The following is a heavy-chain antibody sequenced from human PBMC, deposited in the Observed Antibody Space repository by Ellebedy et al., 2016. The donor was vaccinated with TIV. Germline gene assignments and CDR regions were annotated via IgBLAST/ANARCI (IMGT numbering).Heavy chain of an antibody. CDR3: VKGRLGFRSSLDY. CDR1: GFTFDDYN. D-gene: IGHD1-26*01. CDR2: INWSGNRT. J-gene: IGHJ4*02. Sequence: GESLKISCAASGFTFDDYNMHWVRQGPGKGLEWVSLINWSGNRTYYSDFVKGRFTISRDNGRNALYLQMTSLKTDDSALYFCVKGRLGFRSSLDYWGRGTLVTVSS. V-gene: IGHV3-43*01.